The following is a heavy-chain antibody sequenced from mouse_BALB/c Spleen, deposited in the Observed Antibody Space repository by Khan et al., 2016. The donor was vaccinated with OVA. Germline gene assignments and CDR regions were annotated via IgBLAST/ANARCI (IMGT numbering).Heavy chain of an antibody. D-gene: IGHD2-3*01. CDR2: ISSGSNTI. J-gene: IGHJ4*01. CDR3: ARMKIFDGYYGGAMDY. V-gene: IGHV5-17*02. CDR1: GFTFSNFG. Sequence: EVELVESGGGLVQPGGSRKLSCAASGFTFSNFGMHWVRQAPEKGLEWVAYISSGSNTINYADTVKGRFTISRDNSKKTLFLQMTSLRSEDTAMYYCARMKIFDGYYGGAMDYWGQGTSVTVSS.